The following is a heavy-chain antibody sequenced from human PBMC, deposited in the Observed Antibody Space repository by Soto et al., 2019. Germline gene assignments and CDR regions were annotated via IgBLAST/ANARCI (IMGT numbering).Heavy chain of an antibody. Sequence: PSETLSLTCTVSGGSISSYYWSWIRQPPGKGLEWIGYIYYSGSTNYNPSLKSRVTISVDTSKNQFSLKLSSVTAADTAVYYCAHRVLRTVFGLVTTTAIYFDFWGQGTPVTVSS. CDR1: GGSISSYY. D-gene: IGHD3-3*01. CDR3: AHRVLRTVFGLVTTTAIYFDF. V-gene: IGHV4-59*01. CDR2: IYYSGST. J-gene: IGHJ4*02.